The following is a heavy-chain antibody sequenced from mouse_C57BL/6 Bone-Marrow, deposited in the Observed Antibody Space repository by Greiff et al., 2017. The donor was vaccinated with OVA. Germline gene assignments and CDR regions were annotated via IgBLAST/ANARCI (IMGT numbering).Heavy chain of an antibody. D-gene: IGHD4-1*01. J-gene: IGHJ3*01. CDR1: GYSFTGYY. Sequence: VQLKQSGPELVKPGASVKISCKASGYSFTGYYMNWVKQSPEKSLEWIGEINPSTGGTTSNQKFKAKATLTVDKSSSTAYMQLKSLTSEDSEVYYCARGGTSPFAYWGQGTLVTVSA. V-gene: IGHV1-42*01. CDR3: ARGGTSPFAY. CDR2: INPSTGGT.